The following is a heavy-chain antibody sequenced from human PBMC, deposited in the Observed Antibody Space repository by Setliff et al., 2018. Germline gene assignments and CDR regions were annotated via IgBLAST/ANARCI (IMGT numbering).Heavy chain of an antibody. CDR1: GGSISSYY. V-gene: IGHV4-4*07. CDR2: IYIGGSA. Sequence: TSETLSLTCTVSGGSISSYYWSWIRQPAGKGLEWIGHIYIGGSANYNPSLKSRVTMSIDTSKNQFSLKLNSVTAADMAVYYCAREQWLDPPGYYYMGVWGKGTTVTVSS. J-gene: IGHJ6*03. D-gene: IGHD6-19*01. CDR3: AREQWLDPPGYYYMGV.